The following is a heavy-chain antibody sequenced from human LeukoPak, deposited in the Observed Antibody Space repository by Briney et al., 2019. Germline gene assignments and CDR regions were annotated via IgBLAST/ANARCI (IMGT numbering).Heavy chain of an antibody. CDR1: GYTFTSYA. CDR2: IIPILGIA. J-gene: IGHJ4*02. D-gene: IGHD4-17*01. CDR3: ARRENGDQTSDY. Sequence: SVKVSCKASGYTFTSYAISWVRQAPGQGLEWMGRIIPILGIANYVQKFQGRVTITADKSTSTAYMELSSLRSEDTAVYYCARRENGDQTSDYWGQGTLVTVSS. V-gene: IGHV1-69*04.